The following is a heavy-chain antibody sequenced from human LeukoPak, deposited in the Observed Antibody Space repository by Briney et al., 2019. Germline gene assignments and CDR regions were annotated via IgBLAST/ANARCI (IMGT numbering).Heavy chain of an antibody. J-gene: IGHJ6*03. CDR1: GGSISSASYY. D-gene: IGHD6-19*01. Sequence: SETLSLTCSVSGGSISSASYYWGWIRQPPGKGLEWIGNIYYNGNTYYSPSLKSRVTISVDTSKNQFSLKLSSVTAADTAVYYCARVAVAGFTDYYYYMDVWGKGTTVTISS. CDR2: IYYNGNT. V-gene: IGHV4-39*07. CDR3: ARVAVAGFTDYYYYMDV.